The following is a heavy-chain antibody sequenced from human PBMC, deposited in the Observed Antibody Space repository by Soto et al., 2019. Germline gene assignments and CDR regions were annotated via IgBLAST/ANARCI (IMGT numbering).Heavy chain of an antibody. CDR1: GFTLSNYD. D-gene: IGHD2-8*01. CDR3: AKRDCTFDFGAPAFDY. V-gene: IGHV3-23*01. Sequence: EVQLLESGGGSVQSGGSLRLSCAATGFTLSNYDMTWVRQAPGKGLEWVSISRGSGANTYYADPVKGLFTISIDLSKNLLHLEMNSLRVDDTAVYYCAKRDCTFDFGAPAFDYWGQGTLVSVSS. CDR2: SRGSGANT. J-gene: IGHJ4*02.